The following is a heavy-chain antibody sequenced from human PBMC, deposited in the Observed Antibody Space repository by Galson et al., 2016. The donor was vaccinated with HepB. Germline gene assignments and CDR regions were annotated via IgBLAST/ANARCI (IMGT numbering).Heavy chain of an antibody. CDR3: VRDDIVAPGEATYYFDL. CDR2: ISSSGSYI. J-gene: IGHJ5*02. D-gene: IGHD5-12*01. Sequence: SLRLSCAASGFTVTNYYMNWVRQAPGKGLEWVSSISSSGSYIYYADVVKGRFTISRDNAESTLYLHMHNLGAEDTAFYFCVRDDIVAPGEATYYFDLWGQGTLVSVSS. CDR1: GFTVTNYY. V-gene: IGHV3-21*01.